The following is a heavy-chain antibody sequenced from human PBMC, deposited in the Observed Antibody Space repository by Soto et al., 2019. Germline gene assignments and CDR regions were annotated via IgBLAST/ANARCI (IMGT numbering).Heavy chain of an antibody. CDR3: AHRPAAYSGYDLAY. V-gene: IGHV2-5*02. J-gene: IGHJ4*01. D-gene: IGHD5-12*01. CDR2: IYRDDEM. Sequence: QITLRESGPTLVQPTQTLTLTCSFSGFSLNTPGVGVAWLRQPPGKALEWLALIYRDDEMRYSPTLRGRLTISKDTPRNLVVLTMNTMDPVDTATYYCAHRPAAYSGYDLAYWGQGSLVIVSS. CDR1: GFSLNTPGVG.